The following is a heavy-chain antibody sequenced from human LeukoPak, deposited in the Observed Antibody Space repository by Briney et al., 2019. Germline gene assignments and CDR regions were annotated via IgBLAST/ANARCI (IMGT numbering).Heavy chain of an antibody. D-gene: IGHD3-10*01. CDR1: GYTFTAYY. CDR3: ARDSPTMVRGTKRWFDP. V-gene: IGHV1-2*02. Sequence: ASVKVSCKASGYTFTAYYIHWVRQAPGRGLEWMGWINPNSGGTNYAQKFQGRVTMTRDTSISTAYMELSRLRSDDTAVYYCARDSPTMVRGTKRWFDPWGQGTLVTVSS. J-gene: IGHJ5*02. CDR2: INPNSGGT.